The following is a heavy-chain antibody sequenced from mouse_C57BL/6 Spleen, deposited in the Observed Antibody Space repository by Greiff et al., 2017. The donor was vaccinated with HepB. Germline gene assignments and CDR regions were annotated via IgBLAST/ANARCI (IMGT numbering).Heavy chain of an antibody. CDR2: IYPRDGST. CDR1: GYTFTSYD. V-gene: IGHV1-85*01. J-gene: IGHJ4*01. CDR3: AYDYDPYAMDY. Sequence: QVQLQRSGPELVKPGASVKLSCKASGYTFTSYDINWVKQRPGQGLEWIGWIYPRDGSTKYNEKFKGKATLTVDTSSSTAYMELHSLTSEDSAVYFCAYDYDPYAMDYWGQGTSVTVSS. D-gene: IGHD2-4*01.